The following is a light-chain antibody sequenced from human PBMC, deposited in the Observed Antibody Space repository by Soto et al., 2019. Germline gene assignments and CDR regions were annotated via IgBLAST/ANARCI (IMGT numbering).Light chain of an antibody. V-gene: IGKV1-8*01. CDR3: QQYLSYPYT. CDR2: AAA. Sequence: AIRMTQSPSSFSASTGDRVTITCRARQGISSYLAWYRQKPGKAPKLLIYAAATLQRWARSRFSASGSGTDFTLTISRLQSEDFATYYCQQYLSYPYTCGQGTKLEI. CDR1: QGISSY. J-gene: IGKJ2*01.